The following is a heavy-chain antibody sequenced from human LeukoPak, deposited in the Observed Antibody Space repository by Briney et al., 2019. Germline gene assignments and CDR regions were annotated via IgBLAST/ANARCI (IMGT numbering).Heavy chain of an antibody. CDR1: GFTFSDYY. V-gene: IGHV3-11*04. CDR2: ISSSGSTI. J-gene: IGHJ3*02. D-gene: IGHD3-22*01. Sequence: GGSLRLSCAASGFTFSDYYMSWIRQAPGKGLEWVSYISSSGSTIYYADSVKGRFTISRDNAKNSLYLQMNSLRAEDTAVYYCARVPNYYDKDAFDIWGQGTMVTVSS. CDR3: ARVPNYYDKDAFDI.